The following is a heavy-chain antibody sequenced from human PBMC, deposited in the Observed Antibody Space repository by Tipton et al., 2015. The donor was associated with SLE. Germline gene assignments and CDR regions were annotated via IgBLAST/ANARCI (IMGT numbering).Heavy chain of an antibody. V-gene: IGHV4-34*01. D-gene: IGHD3-9*01. CDR2: INHSEST. J-gene: IGHJ6*02. CDR3: ARGPYDILTTYGMDV. CDR1: GESFSGYY. Sequence: TLSLTCAVYGESFSGYYWSWIRQPPGKGLEWIGEINHSESTNYNPSLKSRVTISVDTSKNQFSLKLSSVTAADTAVYYCARGPYDILTTYGMDVWGQGTTVTVSS.